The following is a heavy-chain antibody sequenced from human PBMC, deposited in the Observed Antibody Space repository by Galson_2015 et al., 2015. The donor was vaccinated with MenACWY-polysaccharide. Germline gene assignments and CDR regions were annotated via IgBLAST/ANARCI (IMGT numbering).Heavy chain of an antibody. J-gene: IGHJ5*02. CDR1: GFTFGDYT. V-gene: IGHV3-49*03. Sequence: SLRLSCAASGFTFGDYTMSWFRQAPGKGLEWVGFIGIKAYGGTTEYAASVKGRFSISRDDSKSIGYLQMNSLKTEDTAVYYCTRGSRFLEWLAESWGRGTLVTVSS. D-gene: IGHD3-3*01. CDR3: TRGSRFLEWLAES. CDR2: IGIKAYGGTT.